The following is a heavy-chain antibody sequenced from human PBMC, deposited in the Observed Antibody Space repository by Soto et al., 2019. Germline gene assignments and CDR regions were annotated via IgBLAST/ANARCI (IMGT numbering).Heavy chain of an antibody. V-gene: IGHV1-69*08. Sequence: QDQLVQSGAEVKKPGSSVKVSCKAFGGPFSSHTVRWVRQAPGQGLEWMGRIIPALGTTTYAQKFQGRVTITADESVTTVYMELNSLITEDTAVYYCARPDFGDYWYFDLWGRGTLVTVSS. CDR2: IIPALGTT. CDR1: GGPFSSHT. D-gene: IGHD4-17*01. J-gene: IGHJ2*01. CDR3: ARPDFGDYWYFDL.